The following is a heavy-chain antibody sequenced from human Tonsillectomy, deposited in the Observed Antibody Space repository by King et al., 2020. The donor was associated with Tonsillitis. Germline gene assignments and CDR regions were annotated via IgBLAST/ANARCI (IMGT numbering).Heavy chain of an antibody. CDR3: VRESSRAVDRRYHYYGMDV. CDR1: GDSVSNNSAA. CDR2: TYYRSKWYN. D-gene: IGHD6-19*01. Sequence: HVQLQQSGPGLVKPSQTLSLTCAISGDSVSNNSAAWNWIRQSPSRGLDWLGRTYYRSKWYNDYAISVKSRTAITPDTYKNQLSLWLNSVTPEDTAVYYCVRESSRAVDRRYHYYGMDVWGQGTTVTVSS. J-gene: IGHJ6*02. V-gene: IGHV6-1*01.